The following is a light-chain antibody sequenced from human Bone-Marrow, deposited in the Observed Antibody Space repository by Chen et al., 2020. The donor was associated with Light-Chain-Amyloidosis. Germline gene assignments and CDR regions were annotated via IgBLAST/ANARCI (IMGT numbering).Light chain of an antibody. CDR1: SSDVGGYNY. V-gene: IGLV2-14*03. Sequence: QSALTQPASVSGSPRQSITISCTGTSSDVGGYNYVSWYQQHPGKAPKLIIYDVTYRPSGVPNRFSGSKSGNTASLTISGLQAEDEADYYCSSFTRNNALVFGGGTKLTVL. J-gene: IGLJ2*01. CDR2: DVT. CDR3: SSFTRNNALV.